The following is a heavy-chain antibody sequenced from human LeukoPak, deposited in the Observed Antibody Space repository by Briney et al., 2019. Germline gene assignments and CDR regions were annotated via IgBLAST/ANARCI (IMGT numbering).Heavy chain of an antibody. CDR2: IYYSGST. V-gene: IGHV4-39*01. CDR3: ARQSPGIAVVLYYFDY. J-gene: IGHJ4*02. D-gene: IGHD6-19*01. Sequence: PPETLSLTCTVSGGSISSSSYYWGWIRQPPGKGLEWIGSIYYSGSTYYNPSLKSRVTISVETSKNQFSLKLSSVTAADTAVYYCARQSPGIAVVLYYFDYWGQGTLVTVSS. CDR1: GGSISSSSYY.